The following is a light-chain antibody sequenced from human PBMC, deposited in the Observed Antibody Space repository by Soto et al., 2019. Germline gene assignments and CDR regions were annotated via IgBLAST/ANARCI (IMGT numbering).Light chain of an antibody. Sequence: QSVLTQPASVSGSPGQSITISCTGTSSDVGGYNFVSWFQRHPGKAPKVMIYEVSNRPSGVSNRFSGSKSGNTVSLTISGLXAEDEADYYCTSYTGSSIFYVFGTGTKVTVL. CDR3: TSYTGSSIFYV. CDR2: EVS. CDR1: SSDVGGYNF. V-gene: IGLV2-14*01. J-gene: IGLJ1*01.